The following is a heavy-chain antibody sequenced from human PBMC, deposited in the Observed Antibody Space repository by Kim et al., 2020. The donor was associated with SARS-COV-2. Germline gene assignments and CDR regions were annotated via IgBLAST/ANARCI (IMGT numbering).Heavy chain of an antibody. V-gene: IGHV4-38-2*02. CDR1: DYSIGSGYY. Sequence: SETLSLTCTVSDYSIGSGYYWGWIRQPPGKGLEWLGSIYNSGSTTHNPSLKSRATISLDRSKNQSSLNLSSVTAADTAVYFCARGGTRYNWFGPWGQGTLVSVSS. CDR3: ARGGTRYNWFGP. CDR2: IYNSGST. J-gene: IGHJ5*02.